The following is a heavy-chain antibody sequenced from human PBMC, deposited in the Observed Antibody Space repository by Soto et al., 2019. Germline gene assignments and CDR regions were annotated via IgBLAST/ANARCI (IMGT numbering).Heavy chain of an antibody. CDR3: AKDTGSGGSCSSDWGWYFDL. V-gene: IGHV3-23*01. CDR2: ISGSGGST. CDR1: GFTFSSYA. D-gene: IGHD2-15*01. Sequence: EVQLLESGGGLVQPGGSLRLSCAASGFTFSSYAMSWVRQAPGKGLEWVSAISGSGGSTYYADSVKGRFTIARDNSKNALYLQMNSLRAEDTAVDYCAKDTGSGGSCSSDWGWYFDLWGRGTLVTVSS. J-gene: IGHJ2*01.